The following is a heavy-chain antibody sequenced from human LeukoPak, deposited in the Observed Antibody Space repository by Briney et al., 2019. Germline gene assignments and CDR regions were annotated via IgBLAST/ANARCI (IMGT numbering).Heavy chain of an antibody. J-gene: IGHJ4*02. CDR1: AYTLADLS. Sequence: ASVKDSCKVSAYTLADLSMHWVRQAPGKGLEWMGGFDPDDGDTIYAQRFQGRVTMTEDTSTDTAYMELSSLRSEDTAVYDCATVRDYHGAFDLWGQGTLVTVSS. CDR3: ATVRDYHGAFDL. D-gene: IGHD4-11*01. V-gene: IGHV1-24*01. CDR2: FDPDDGDT.